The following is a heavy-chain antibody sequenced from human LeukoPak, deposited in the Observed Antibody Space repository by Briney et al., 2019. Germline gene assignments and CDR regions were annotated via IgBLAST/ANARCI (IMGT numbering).Heavy chain of an antibody. CDR3: ASYIVATISDAFNI. CDR1: GGSISSSTYY. D-gene: IGHD5-12*01. J-gene: IGHJ3*02. V-gene: IGHV4-39*01. Sequence: SETLSLTCTVSGGSISSSTYYWGWIRQPPGKGLEWIGSIYYSGSTYYNPSLKSRVTMSVDTSKNQFSLRLRSVTAPDTTVYYCASYIVATISDAFNIWGQGTMVTVSS. CDR2: IYYSGST.